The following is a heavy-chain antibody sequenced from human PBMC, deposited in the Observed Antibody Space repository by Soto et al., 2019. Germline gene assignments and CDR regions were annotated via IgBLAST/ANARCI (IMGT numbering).Heavy chain of an antibody. J-gene: IGHJ3*02. Sequence: SETLSLTCTVSGGSISPYYWSWIRQPPGKGLEWIGYIHYSGSTNYNPSLKSRVTISMDTSRNQFSLKLNSVTAADTAVYYCARVFYSSGYYPDAFDIWGQGTMVTVSS. CDR2: IHYSGST. CDR1: GGSISPYY. V-gene: IGHV4-59*01. CDR3: ARVFYSSGYYPDAFDI. D-gene: IGHD3-22*01.